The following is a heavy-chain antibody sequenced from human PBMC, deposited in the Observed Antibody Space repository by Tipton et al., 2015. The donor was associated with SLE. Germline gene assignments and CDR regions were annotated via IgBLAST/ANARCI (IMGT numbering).Heavy chain of an antibody. CDR2: IYYSGST. CDR1: GFSISSHY. V-gene: IGHV4-59*11. Sequence: TLSLTCTVSGFSISSHYWTWIRQPPGKGLAWIGYIYYSGSTNYNPSLKSRVTISVDTSKNQFSLKLSSVTAADTAVYYCARSAGYGSNWAHFDYWGQGTLVTVSS. CDR3: ARSAGYGSNWAHFDY. J-gene: IGHJ4*02. D-gene: IGHD6-13*01.